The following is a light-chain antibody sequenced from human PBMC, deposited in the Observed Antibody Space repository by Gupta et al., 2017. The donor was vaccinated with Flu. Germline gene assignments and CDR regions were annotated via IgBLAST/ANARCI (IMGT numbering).Light chain of an antibody. Sequence: DFVMTQSPLSLPVTLGQPASIPCRSSQSLVYIDGNTYLSWFQQRPGQSPRRLIYKGSNRDSGVPDRFSGSASGTDFTLKISSVEAEDVGVYYCMQGKHWPPTFGQGTKVEIK. J-gene: IGKJ1*01. CDR1: QSLVYIDGNTY. CDR3: MQGKHWPPT. V-gene: IGKV2-30*01. CDR2: KGS.